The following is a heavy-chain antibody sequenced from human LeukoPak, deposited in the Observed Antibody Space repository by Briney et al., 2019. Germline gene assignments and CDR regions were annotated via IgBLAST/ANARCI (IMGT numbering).Heavy chain of an antibody. J-gene: IGHJ4*02. CDR1: GGTFSSYA. CDR2: IIPIFGTA. D-gene: IGHD2-2*01. CDR3: ARVGAYCSSSSCFDY. V-gene: IGHV1-69*13. Sequence: GASVKVSCKASGGTFSSYAISWVRQAPGQGLGWMGGIIPIFGTANYAQKFQGRVTITADESTSTAYMELSSLRSDDTAVYYCARVGAYCSSSSCFDYWDQGTLVTVSS.